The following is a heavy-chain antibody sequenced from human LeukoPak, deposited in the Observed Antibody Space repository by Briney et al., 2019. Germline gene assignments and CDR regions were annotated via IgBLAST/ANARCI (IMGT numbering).Heavy chain of an antibody. D-gene: IGHD1-26*01. Sequence: PGGSLRLSCAASGFTFSSYSMNWVRQAPGKGLEWVSSISSSSSYIYYADSVKGRFTISRDNSKNTLYLQMNSLRAEDTAVYYCAKATFFSGSYFYFDYWGQGTLVTVSS. CDR3: AKATFFSGSYFYFDY. CDR1: GFTFSSYS. J-gene: IGHJ4*02. CDR2: ISSSSSYI. V-gene: IGHV3-21*04.